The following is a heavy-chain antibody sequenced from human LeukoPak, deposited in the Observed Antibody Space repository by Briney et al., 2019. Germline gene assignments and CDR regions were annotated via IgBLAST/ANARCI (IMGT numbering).Heavy chain of an antibody. Sequence: ASVKVSCKVSGYTLTELSMHWVRQAPGQGLEWMGWINPNSGGTNYAQKFQGRVTMTRDTSISTAYMELSRLRSDDTAVYYCMVTADETGDAFDIWGQGTMVTVSS. D-gene: IGHD2-21*02. CDR2: INPNSGGT. CDR3: MVTADETGDAFDI. V-gene: IGHV1-2*02. CDR1: GYTLTELS. J-gene: IGHJ3*02.